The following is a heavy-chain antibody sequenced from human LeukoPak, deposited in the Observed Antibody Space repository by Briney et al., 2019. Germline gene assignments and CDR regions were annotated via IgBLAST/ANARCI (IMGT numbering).Heavy chain of an antibody. D-gene: IGHD3-22*01. J-gene: IGHJ4*02. CDR1: GYTFTGYY. V-gene: IGHV1-2*02. CDR2: INPNSGGT. Sequence: ASVKVSCKASGYTFTGYYMHWVRQAPGQGLEWMGWINPNSGGTNYAQKLQGRVTMTRDTSISTAYMELSRLRSDDTAVYYCAREYYDSSAYNQEAIDYWGQGTLVTVSS. CDR3: AREYYDSSAYNQEAIDY.